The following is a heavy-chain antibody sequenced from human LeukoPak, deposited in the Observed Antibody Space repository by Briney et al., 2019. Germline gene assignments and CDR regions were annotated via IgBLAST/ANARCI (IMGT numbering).Heavy chain of an antibody. CDR1: GYSFTSYW. D-gene: IGHD3-16*01. V-gene: IGHV5-51*01. CDR3: ARFYVWGSPPNDAFDI. Sequence: GESLKISCKGSGYSFTSYWIGWVRQMPGKGLDWMGIIYPGDSDTRYSPPFQGQVTISADKSISTAYLQWSSLKASDTAMYYCARFYVWGSPPNDAFDIWGQGTMVTVSS. CDR2: IYPGDSDT. J-gene: IGHJ3*02.